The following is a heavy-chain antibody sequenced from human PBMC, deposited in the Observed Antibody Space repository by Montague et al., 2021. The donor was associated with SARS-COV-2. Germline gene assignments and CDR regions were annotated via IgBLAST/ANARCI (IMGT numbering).Heavy chain of an antibody. D-gene: IGHD6-13*01. CDR3: AREDGRGGSSWYLY. CDR1: GFTVTSNY. Sequence: SLRLSCAASGFTVTSNYMNWVRQAPGKGLEWVSTIFSDGSRWYTDSVEGRFTISRDKSKNTVSLQMNSLRVEDTAVYFCAREDGRGGSSWYLYWGQGTLVTVSS. V-gene: IGHV3-66*02. CDR2: IFSDGSR. J-gene: IGHJ4*02.